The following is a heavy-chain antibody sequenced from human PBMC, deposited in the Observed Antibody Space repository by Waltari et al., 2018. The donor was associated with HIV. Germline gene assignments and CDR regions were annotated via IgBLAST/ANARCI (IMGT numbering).Heavy chain of an antibody. V-gene: IGHV3-7*01. CDR2: IKDDGSEK. Sequence: EVQLMESGGGLVQSGGYLSLSWAASGFTFTNYWMCWVRQTPGKGLECGGEIKDDGSEKYYMGSVKGRFTSSRNNAKNSMFLQINSLRAEDTAVYYCARIGTFPHNYAIDFWGQGTTVTVSS. J-gene: IGHJ6*02. CDR1: GFTFTNYW. CDR3: ARIGTFPHNYAIDF. D-gene: IGHD1-26*01.